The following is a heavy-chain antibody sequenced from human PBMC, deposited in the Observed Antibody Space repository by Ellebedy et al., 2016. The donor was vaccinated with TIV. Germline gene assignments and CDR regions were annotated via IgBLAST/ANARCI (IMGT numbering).Heavy chain of an antibody. D-gene: IGHD4-17*01. V-gene: IGHV1-18*01. J-gene: IGHJ2*01. CDR3: ARDFGYGDYEVSWYFDL. CDR1: GGTFSSYA. Sequence: ALVKVSCXASGGTFSSYAISWVRQAPGQGLEWMGWISAYNGNTNYAQKLQGRVTMTTDTSTSTAYMELRSLRSDDTAVYYCARDFGYGDYEVSWYFDLWGRGTLVTVSS. CDR2: ISAYNGNT.